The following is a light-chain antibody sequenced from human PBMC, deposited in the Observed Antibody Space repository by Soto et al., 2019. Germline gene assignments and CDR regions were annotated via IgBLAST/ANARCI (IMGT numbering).Light chain of an antibody. CDR1: QSVSSN. Sequence: GLTQSPGTLSLSPGERATLYCRASQSVSSNLAWYQQKPGQAPRLLIYGASTRATGIPARFSGSGSGTEFTLTISSLQSEDFAVYYCQQYNNWPPWTFGQGSKVDIK. CDR3: QQYNNWPPWT. J-gene: IGKJ1*01. CDR2: GAS. V-gene: IGKV3-15*01.